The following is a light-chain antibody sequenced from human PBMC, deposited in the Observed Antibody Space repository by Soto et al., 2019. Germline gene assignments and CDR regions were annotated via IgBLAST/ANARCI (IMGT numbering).Light chain of an antibody. CDR3: SSFTSNRIYV. V-gene: IGLV2-14*03. J-gene: IGLJ1*01. CDR1: HNDIGTYDY. Sequence: QSVLTQPTSVSGSPGQSITISCTGNHNDIGTYDYVSWYQQHPGRAPRLLIYGVTTRPSGISGRFSASKSGLTASLTISGLQPEDEADYCCSSFTSNRIYVFGPGTKVTVL. CDR2: GVT.